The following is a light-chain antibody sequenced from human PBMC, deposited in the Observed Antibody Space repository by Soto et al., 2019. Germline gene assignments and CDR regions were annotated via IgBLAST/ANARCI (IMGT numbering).Light chain of an antibody. V-gene: IGKV1-12*01. J-gene: IGKJ4*01. Sequence: DIQLTQSPSSVSASVGDRVTITCRASQGIKNWLAWYQQKPGKAPKLLIYAASNLQSGVPSRFSGSGSGTDFTLTISCLQPEDFATYYCQQATTFPRTFGGGTKVEIK. CDR1: QGIKNW. CDR3: QQATTFPRT. CDR2: AAS.